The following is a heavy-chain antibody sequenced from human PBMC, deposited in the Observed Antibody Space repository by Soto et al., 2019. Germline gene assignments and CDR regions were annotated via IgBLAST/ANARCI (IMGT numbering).Heavy chain of an antibody. J-gene: IGHJ6*02. CDR3: ARASVLRNYHYGMAV. CDR1: GYTFTSYG. D-gene: IGHD1-26*01. V-gene: IGHV1-18*01. CDR2: ISAYNGNT. Sequence: GASVKVSWKASGYTFTSYGISWVRQAPGQGLEWMGWISAYNGNTNYAQKLQGRVTMTTDTSTSTAYMELRSLRSDDTAVYYCARASVLRNYHYGMAVWGQGTTVTVSS.